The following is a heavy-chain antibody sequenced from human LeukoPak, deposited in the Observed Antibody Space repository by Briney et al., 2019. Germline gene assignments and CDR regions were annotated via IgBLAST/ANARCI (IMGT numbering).Heavy chain of an antibody. CDR1: GGTFSSYA. Sequence: ASVKVSCKASGGTFSSYAISWVRQAPGQGLEWMGGIIPIFGTANYAQKFQGRVTITADESTSTAYMELSSLRSEDTAVYYCATPDATDFWSGYYPVWGQGTLVTVSS. CDR2: IIPIFGTA. J-gene: IGHJ4*02. D-gene: IGHD3-3*01. CDR3: ATPDATDFWSGYYPV. V-gene: IGHV1-69*01.